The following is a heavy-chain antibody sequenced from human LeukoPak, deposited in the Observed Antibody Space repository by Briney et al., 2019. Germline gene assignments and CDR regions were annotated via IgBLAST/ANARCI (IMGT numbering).Heavy chain of an antibody. CDR2: ISYDGSNK. Sequence: PGGSLRLSCAASGFTFSSYAMHWVRQAPGKGLEWVAVISYDGSNKYYADSVKGRFTISRDNSKNTLYLQMNSLRAEDTAVYYCAREGVYATGVYYYYGMDAWGKGTTVTVSS. V-gene: IGHV3-30-3*01. CDR3: AREGVYATGVYYYYGMDA. J-gene: IGHJ6*04. D-gene: IGHD5/OR15-5a*01. CDR1: GFTFSSYA.